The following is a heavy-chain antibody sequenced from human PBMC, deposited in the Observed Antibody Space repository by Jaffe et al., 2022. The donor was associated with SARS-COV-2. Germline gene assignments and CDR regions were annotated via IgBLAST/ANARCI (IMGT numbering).Heavy chain of an antibody. J-gene: IGHJ6*02. Sequence: QVQLVESGGGVVQPGRSLRLSCAASGFTFSSYAMHWVRQAPGKGLEWVAVISYDGSNKYYADSVKGRFTISRDNSKNTLYLQMNSLRAEDTAVYYCARVGATQTYYYYGMDVWGQGTTVTVSS. CDR2: ISYDGSNK. D-gene: IGHD1-26*01. CDR3: ARVGATQTYYYYGMDV. CDR1: GFTFSSYA. V-gene: IGHV3-30-3*01.